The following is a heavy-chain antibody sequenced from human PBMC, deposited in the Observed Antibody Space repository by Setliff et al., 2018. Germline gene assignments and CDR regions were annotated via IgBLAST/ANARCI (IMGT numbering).Heavy chain of an antibody. J-gene: IGHJ4*02. CDR1: GGSISSSSYY. CDR2: IYYSGST. Sequence: SETLSLTCTVSGGSISSSSYYWGWIRQPPGKGLEWIGSIYYSGSTYYNPSLKSRVTISVDTSKKQFSLKLSSVTAADTAVYYCARRHCSGGSCHSLNYFDNWGQGTLVTVSS. D-gene: IGHD2-15*01. V-gene: IGHV4-39*07. CDR3: ARRHCSGGSCHSLNYFDN.